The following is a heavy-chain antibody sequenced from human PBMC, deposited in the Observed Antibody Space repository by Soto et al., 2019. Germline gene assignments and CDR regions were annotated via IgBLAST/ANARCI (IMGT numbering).Heavy chain of an antibody. CDR3: AKRTVGWYFDL. Sequence: EVQLLESGGGLVQPGGSLRLSCAASGFTFSSYAMSWVRQAPGKGLEWVSVISGSGGSTYSADAVKGRFTISRDNSKNTLYLQMNSLRAEDTAVYYCAKRTVGWYFDLWGRGTLVTVSS. CDR2: ISGSGGST. CDR1: GFTFSSYA. J-gene: IGHJ2*01. V-gene: IGHV3-23*01. D-gene: IGHD4-17*01.